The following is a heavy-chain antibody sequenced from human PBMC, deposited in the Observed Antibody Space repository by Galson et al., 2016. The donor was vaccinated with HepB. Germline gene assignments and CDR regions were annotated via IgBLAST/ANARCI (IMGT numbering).Heavy chain of an antibody. CDR1: GYTFTTYG. CDR2: ISAYNGDT. V-gene: IGHV1-18*04. CDR3: ARDRPTIFGVQPPFDY. Sequence: SVKVSCKASGYTFTTYGVSWVRQAPGQGLAWMGWISAYNGDTNYAHEVQGRVTMTTDTSTSTAYVELRSLRSDDTAIYYCARDRPTIFGVQPPFDYWGQGTLVTVSS. D-gene: IGHD3-3*01. J-gene: IGHJ4*02.